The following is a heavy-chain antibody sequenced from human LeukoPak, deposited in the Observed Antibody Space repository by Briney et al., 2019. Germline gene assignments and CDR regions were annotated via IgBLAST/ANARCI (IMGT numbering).Heavy chain of an antibody. CDR3: ARSKLKRITMVRGVIIDYGMDV. J-gene: IGHJ6*02. D-gene: IGHD3-10*01. CDR2: ISYDGSNK. V-gene: IGHV3-30-3*01. Sequence: GRSLRLSCAASGFTFSSYAMHWVRQAPGKGLEWVVVISYDGSNKYYADSVKGRFTISRDNSKNTLYLQMNSLRAEDTAVYYCARSKLKRITMVRGVIIDYGMDVWGQGTTVTVSS. CDR1: GFTFSSYA.